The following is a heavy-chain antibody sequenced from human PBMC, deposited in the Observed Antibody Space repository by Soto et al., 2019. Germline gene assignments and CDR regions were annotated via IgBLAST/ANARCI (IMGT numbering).Heavy chain of an antibody. CDR1: GFTFSSYT. J-gene: IGHJ4*02. CDR2: ISGSGGST. D-gene: IGHD3-22*01. V-gene: IGHV3-23*01. CDR3: AKLEGVTVIVDHQNY. Sequence: GWSLRLSCAASGFTFSSYTMSWVRQAPGKGLEWVSAISGSGGSTYYADSVKGRFTISRDNSKNTLYLQMNSLRAEDTAVYYCAKLEGVTVIVDHQNYWGQGSMVTVSS.